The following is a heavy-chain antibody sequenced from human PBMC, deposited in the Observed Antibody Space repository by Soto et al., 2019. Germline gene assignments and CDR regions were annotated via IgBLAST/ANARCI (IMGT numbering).Heavy chain of an antibody. D-gene: IGHD3-10*01. CDR3: AKVSRKGSAIDFEY. CDR1: GYTFSNYD. V-gene: IGHV1-8*01. J-gene: IGHJ4*02. CDR2: VNPDNGDT. Sequence: QVQLVQSGAELKKPGASVKVSCKASGYTFSNYDMNWVRQATGQGPEWIGWVNPDNGDTGYAQKFQGRVTLTTDISTTPAYMELTSLRSEDTAIYYCAKVSRKGSAIDFEYWGQGPLITVSS.